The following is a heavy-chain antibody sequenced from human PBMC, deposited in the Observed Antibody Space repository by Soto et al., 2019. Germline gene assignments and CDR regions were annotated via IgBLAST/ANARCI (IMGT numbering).Heavy chain of an antibody. CDR1: GFTFSSYS. D-gene: IGHD3-10*01. Sequence: KPGGSLRLSCAASGFTFSSYSMNWVRQAPGKGLEWVSSISSGSSYIYYADSVKGRFTISRDNAKNSLYLQMNSLRAEDTAVYYCARDRDYYGSGPPMDVWGQGTTVTVSS. J-gene: IGHJ6*02. CDR2: ISSGSSYI. V-gene: IGHV3-21*01. CDR3: ARDRDYYGSGPPMDV.